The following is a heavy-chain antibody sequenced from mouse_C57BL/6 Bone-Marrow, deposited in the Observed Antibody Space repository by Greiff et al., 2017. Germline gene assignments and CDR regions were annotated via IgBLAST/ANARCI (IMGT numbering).Heavy chain of an antibody. J-gene: IGHJ2*01. CDR3: ARERIDGYYPYYFDY. CDR1: GISITPGNYR. D-gene: IGHD2-3*01. V-gene: IGHV3-5*01. CDR2: IYYSGTI. Sequence: EVKLVESGPGLVKPSQTVFLTCTVTGISITPGNYRWSWIRQFPGNKLEWIGYIYYSGTITYIPSLTSRTTITRDTPKNQFFLEMNSLTAEDTATYYCARERIDGYYPYYFDYWGQGTTLTVSS.